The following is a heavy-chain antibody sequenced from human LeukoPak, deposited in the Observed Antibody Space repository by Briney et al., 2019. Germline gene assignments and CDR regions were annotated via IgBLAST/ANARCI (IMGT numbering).Heavy chain of an antibody. CDR3: AKDPRGGSVNYYYYGMDV. Sequence: HPGGSLRLSCAASGFTVSSNYMSWVRQAPGKGLEWVSVIYSGGSTYYADSVKGRFTISRDNSKNTLYLQMNSLRAEDTAVYYCAKDPRGGSVNYYYYGMDVWGQGTTVTVSS. CDR1: GFTVSSNY. CDR2: IYSGGST. D-gene: IGHD2-15*01. J-gene: IGHJ6*02. V-gene: IGHV3-53*05.